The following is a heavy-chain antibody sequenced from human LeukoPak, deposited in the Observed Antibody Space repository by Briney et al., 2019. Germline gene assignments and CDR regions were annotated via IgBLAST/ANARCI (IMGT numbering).Heavy chain of an antibody. CDR3: AKTGTVAADYYYMDV. Sequence: ASVKVSCKVSGYTLTELSMHWVRQAPGKGLEWMGGFDPEDGETIYAQKFQGRVTMTEDTSTDTAYMELSSLRSEDTAVYYCAKTGTVAADYYYMDVWGKGTTVTVSS. CDR1: GYTLTELS. CDR2: FDPEDGET. V-gene: IGHV1-24*01. D-gene: IGHD6-19*01. J-gene: IGHJ6*03.